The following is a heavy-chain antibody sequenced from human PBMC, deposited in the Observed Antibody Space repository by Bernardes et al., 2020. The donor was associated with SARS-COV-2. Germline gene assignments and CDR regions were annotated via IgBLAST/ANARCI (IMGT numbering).Heavy chain of an antibody. D-gene: IGHD6-19*01. J-gene: IGHJ4*02. CDR1: GFSVTTKY. CDR3: ARDNRGRGLGRYYFDL. V-gene: IGHV3-53*01. CDR2: IYAGGDT. Sequence: GGSLRLSCAASGFSVTTKYMSWVRQAPGRGLEWVSVIYAGGDTYYADSVQGRFTVSRDDSENTFYLQMNNLKAEDTAVYYCARDNRGRGLGRYYFDLWGQGTLVTVSS.